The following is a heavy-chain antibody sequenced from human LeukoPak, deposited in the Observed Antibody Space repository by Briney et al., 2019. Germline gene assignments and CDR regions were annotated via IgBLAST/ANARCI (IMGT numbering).Heavy chain of an antibody. CDR2: INSDGSST. Sequence: GGSLRLSCAASGFTFSSYWMHWVRQAPGKGLVWVSRINSDGSSTSYADSVKGRFTISRDNAKNTLYLQMNSLRAEDTAVYYCAGAHWGWALDYWGQGTLVTVSS. CDR1: GFTFSSYW. CDR3: AGAHWGWALDY. D-gene: IGHD7-27*01. J-gene: IGHJ4*02. V-gene: IGHV3-74*01.